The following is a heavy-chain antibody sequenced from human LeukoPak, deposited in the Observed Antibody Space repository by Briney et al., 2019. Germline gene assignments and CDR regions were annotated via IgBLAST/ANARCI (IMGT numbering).Heavy chain of an antibody. CDR3: AREKVTTDNYYYMDV. CDR2: ISSSSSYI. Sequence: GGSLRLSCAASGFTFSSYSMNWVRQAPGKGLEWVSSISSSSSYIYYADSVKGRFTISRDNAKNSLYLQMNSLRAEDTALYYCAREKVTTDNYYYMDVWGKGTTVTVSS. V-gene: IGHV3-21*04. J-gene: IGHJ6*03. D-gene: IGHD4-11*01. CDR1: GFTFSSYS.